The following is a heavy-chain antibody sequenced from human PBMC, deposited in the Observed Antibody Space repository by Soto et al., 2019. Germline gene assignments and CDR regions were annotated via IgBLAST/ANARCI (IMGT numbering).Heavy chain of an antibody. CDR1: GYTFTSYD. CDR2: MNPNSGNT. D-gene: IGHD3-10*01. Sequence: ASVKVSCKASGYTFTSYDINWVRQATGQGLEWMGWMNPNSGNTGYAQKFQGRVTMTRNTSISTAYMELSSLRSEDTAVYYCARDRITMVRGVIQPSWRFDPWGQGTLVTVSS. J-gene: IGHJ5*02. CDR3: ARDRITMVRGVIQPSWRFDP. V-gene: IGHV1-8*01.